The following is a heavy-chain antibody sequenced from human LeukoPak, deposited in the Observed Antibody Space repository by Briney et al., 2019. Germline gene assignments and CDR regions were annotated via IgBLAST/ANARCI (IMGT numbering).Heavy chain of an antibody. CDR2: IKTYNGHT. CDR3: ARDPRITGTTAYYFDY. D-gene: IGHD1-7*01. V-gene: IGHV1-18*01. Sequence: ASVKLSCKASVYSFSSYGFSSVRQAPGQGLEWMGWIKTYNGHTNYTQTRQGRVTMTTDTSTSTAYMELRNLRPDDTAVYFCARDPRITGTTAYYFDYWGQGTLVTVSS. CDR1: VYSFSSYG. J-gene: IGHJ4*02.